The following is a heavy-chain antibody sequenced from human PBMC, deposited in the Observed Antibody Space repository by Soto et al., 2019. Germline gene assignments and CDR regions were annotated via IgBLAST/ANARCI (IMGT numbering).Heavy chain of an antibody. J-gene: IGHJ4*02. CDR3: ARASLPDFWSGYYTGFDY. CDR1: GGSVNSGTDY. D-gene: IGHD3-3*01. Sequence: PSETLSLTCTVSGGSVNSGTDYWSWIRQPPGKGLEWIGYTSNSGSAKYNPSLKSRVTITTDTSTTHFSLKLSSVTAADTAVYYCARASLPDFWSGYYTGFDYWGQGTLVTVSS. V-gene: IGHV4-61*03. CDR2: TSNSGSA.